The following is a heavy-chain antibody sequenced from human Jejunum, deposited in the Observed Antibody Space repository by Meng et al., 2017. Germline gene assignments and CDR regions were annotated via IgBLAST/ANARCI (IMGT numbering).Heavy chain of an antibody. Sequence: QGQRQDSGPGLVRPSGTLSLTCAISGGSVSGRSFYWTWIRQSPGKGLEWIGYVFDSGSNKYNPPLSSRVTISADTSKNQFSLELSSVTAADTAVYYCATDVYGDGLAYLDYWGQGSLVTVSS. CDR2: VFDSGSN. CDR3: ATDVYGDGLAYLDY. D-gene: IGHD4-17*01. CDR1: GGSVSGRSFY. J-gene: IGHJ4*02. V-gene: IGHV4-61*01.